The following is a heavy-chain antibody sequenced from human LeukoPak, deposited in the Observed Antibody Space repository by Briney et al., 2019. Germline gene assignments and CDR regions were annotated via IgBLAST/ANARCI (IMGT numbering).Heavy chain of an antibody. CDR2: INPSGGST. D-gene: IGHD3-16*02. CDR3: ARDYDYVWGSFRSWFDP. J-gene: IGHJ5*02. CDR1: GYTFTSYY. V-gene: IGHV1-46*01. Sequence: GASVKVSCKASGYTFTSYYMHWVRQAPGQGLEWMGIINPSGGSTSYAQKFQGRVTMTRDTSTSTVYMELRSLRSDDTAVYYCARDYDYVWGSFRSWFDPWGQGTLVTVSS.